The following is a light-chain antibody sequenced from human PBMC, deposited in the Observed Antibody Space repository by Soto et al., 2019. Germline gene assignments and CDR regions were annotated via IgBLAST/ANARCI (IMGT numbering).Light chain of an antibody. Sequence: EIVLTQSPGTLSLSPGESATLSCRASQSVSPYLAWYQQKPGQAPRLLTYGASSRATGIPDRLSGSGSGTDFALTISRLEPEDFAVYDGQQNGNSLFTFGPGTKVDIK. CDR2: GAS. CDR1: QSVSPY. CDR3: QQNGNSLFT. J-gene: IGKJ3*01. V-gene: IGKV3-20*01.